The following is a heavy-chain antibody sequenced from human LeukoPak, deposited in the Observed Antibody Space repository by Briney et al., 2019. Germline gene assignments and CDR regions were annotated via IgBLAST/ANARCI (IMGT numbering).Heavy chain of an antibody. D-gene: IGHD6-13*01. Sequence: GGSLRLSCAASGFTFSSYAMHWVRQAPGKGLEWVAVISYDGSNKYYADSVKGRCTISRDNSKNTLYLQMNSLRAEDTAVYYCARDQPGYDAFDIWGQGTMVTVSS. CDR3: ARDQPGYDAFDI. CDR1: GFTFSSYA. V-gene: IGHV3-30*04. J-gene: IGHJ3*02. CDR2: ISYDGSNK.